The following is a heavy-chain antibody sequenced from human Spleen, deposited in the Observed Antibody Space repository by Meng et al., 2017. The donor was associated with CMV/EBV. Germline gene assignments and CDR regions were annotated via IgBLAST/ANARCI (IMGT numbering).Heavy chain of an antibody. V-gene: IGHV4-61*08. J-gene: IGHJ4*02. D-gene: IGHD1-26*01. CDR1: DSLICVVSF. CDR3: ARDTVGASRPYYFDY. Sequence: DSLICVVSFWSWIRQPPGKGLEWLGYLYYSGTTSYSPSLKSRVTMSVDTSKNQFSLKLSSVTAADTAVYFCARDTVGASRPYYFDYWGQGTLVTVSS. CDR2: LYYSGTT.